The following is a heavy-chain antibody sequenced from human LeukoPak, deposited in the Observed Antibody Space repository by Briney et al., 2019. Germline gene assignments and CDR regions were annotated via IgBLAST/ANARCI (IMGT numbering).Heavy chain of an antibody. CDR1: AFAFSSNW. D-gene: IGHD1-26*01. J-gene: IGHJ4*02. V-gene: IGHV3-7*04. CDR3: ARDLHPRYYLPDY. CDR2: IKEDGSET. Sequence: GGSLRLSCVASAFAFSSNWMSWVRQAPGKGLEWVASIKEDGSETYYVDSVKGRFTISRDNAKNSLYLQMNSLRAEDTAVYYCARDLHPRYYLPDYWGQGTRVIVSS.